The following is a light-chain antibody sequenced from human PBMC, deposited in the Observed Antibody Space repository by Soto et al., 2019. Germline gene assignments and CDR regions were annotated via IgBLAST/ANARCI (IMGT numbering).Light chain of an antibody. CDR1: QSVSTRH. CDR3: HQFGTSPPAFT. CDR2: GAS. V-gene: IGKV3-20*01. J-gene: IGKJ2*01. Sequence: EVVLTQSPGTLSLSPGERATISCRASQSVSTRHLAWYQQKPGQAPRLLMYGASSRATGIPDRFSGSGSGTDFTLTISRLEPEDFAVYYCHQFGTSPPAFTLGQGTKLEIK.